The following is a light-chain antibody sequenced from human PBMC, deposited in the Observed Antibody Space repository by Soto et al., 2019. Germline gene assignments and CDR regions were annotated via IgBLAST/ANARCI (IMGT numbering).Light chain of an antibody. V-gene: IGKV3-20*01. CDR1: QSVSSSY. J-gene: IGKJ5*01. CDR3: QQYGSSIT. CDR2: GAS. Sequence: VLTQSPGPLSLSSGERATLSCRASQSVSSSYLAWYQQKPGQAPRLLIYGASSRATGIPDRFSGSGSGTDFTLTISRLEPEDFAVYYCQQYGSSITCGQGTDWRL.